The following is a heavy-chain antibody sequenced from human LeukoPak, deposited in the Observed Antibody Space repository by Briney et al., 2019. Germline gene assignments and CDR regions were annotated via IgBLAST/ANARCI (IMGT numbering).Heavy chain of an antibody. CDR2: ISGSGGST. D-gene: IGHD4-17*01. CDR1: RFTFSSYA. CDR3: AKVLSGPTRFYYFDY. V-gene: IGHV3-23*01. Sequence: GGSLRLSCAASRFTFSSYAMSWVRQAPGKGLEWVSAISGSGGSTYYADSVKGRFTISRDNSKNTLYLQMNSLRAEDTAVYYCAKVLSGPTRFYYFDYWGQGTLVTVPS. J-gene: IGHJ4*02.